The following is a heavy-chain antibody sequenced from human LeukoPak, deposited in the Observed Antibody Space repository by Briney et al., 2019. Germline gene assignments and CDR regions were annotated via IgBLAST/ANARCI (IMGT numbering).Heavy chain of an antibody. CDR1: GFTFSSYW. V-gene: IGHV3-7*01. Sequence: GGSLRLSCAASGFTFSSYWMTWVRQAPGKGLEWVGNIRQDGSAKYYVDSVKGRFTVSRDNAKNPLYLQMNSLRAEDTAVYYCARDSTLTVTETNFDYWGQGTLVTVSS. J-gene: IGHJ4*02. D-gene: IGHD4-17*01. CDR2: IRQDGSAK. CDR3: ARDSTLTVTETNFDY.